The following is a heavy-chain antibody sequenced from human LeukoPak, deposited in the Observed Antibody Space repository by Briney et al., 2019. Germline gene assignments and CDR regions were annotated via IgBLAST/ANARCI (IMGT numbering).Heavy chain of an antibody. D-gene: IGHD3-10*01. CDR3: ARDFISIGSGSYPYFDY. V-gene: IGHV1-69*01. CDR1: GGTFSSYA. CDR2: IIPIFGTA. Sequence: ASVKVSCKASGGTFSSYAISWVRQAPGQGLEWMGAIIPIFGTAYYAQKFQGRVTITADESTSTAYMELSSLRSEDTAVYYCARDFISIGSGSYPYFDYWGQGTLVTVSS. J-gene: IGHJ4*02.